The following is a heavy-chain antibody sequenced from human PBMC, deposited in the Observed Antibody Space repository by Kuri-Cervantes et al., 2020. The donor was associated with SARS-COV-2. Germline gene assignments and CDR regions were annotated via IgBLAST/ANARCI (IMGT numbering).Heavy chain of an antibody. D-gene: IGHD3-3*01. CDR1: GGSISSYY. J-gene: IGHJ3*02. Sequence: ESLKISCTVSGGSISSYYWSWIRQPPGKGLEWIGYIYYSGSTNYNPSLKSRVTRSVDTSKNQFSLKLSSVTAADTAVYYCARALWSGYCTFDIWGQGTMVTVSS. V-gene: IGHV4-59*01. CDR3: ARALWSGYCTFDI. CDR2: IYYSGST.